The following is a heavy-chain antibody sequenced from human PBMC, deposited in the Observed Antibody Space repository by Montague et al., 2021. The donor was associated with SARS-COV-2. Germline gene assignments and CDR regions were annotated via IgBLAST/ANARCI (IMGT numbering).Heavy chain of an antibody. CDR3: AKVTYYDILTGSIPFRYYFDY. Sequence: SLRLSCAASGFTFSSSAMIWVRQAPGKGLEWVSVIYSGGSSTYYADPVKGRFTISRDNSKNTLYLEMNSLRAEDTAVYYCAKVTYYDILTGSIPFRYYFDYWGQGTLVTVSS. J-gene: IGHJ4*02. V-gene: IGHV3-23*03. CDR1: GFTFSSSA. CDR2: IYSGGSST. D-gene: IGHD3-9*01.